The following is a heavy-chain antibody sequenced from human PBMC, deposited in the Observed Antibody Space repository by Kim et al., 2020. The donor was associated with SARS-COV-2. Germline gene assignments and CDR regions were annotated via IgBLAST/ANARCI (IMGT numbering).Heavy chain of an antibody. CDR3: ARDKTEVRGVIFDY. Sequence: GGSLRLSCAASGFTFSSYEMNWVRQAPGKGLEWVSYISSSGSTIYYADSVKGRFTISRDNAKNSLYLQMNSLRAEDTAVYYCARDKTEVRGVIFDYWGQGTLVTVSS. CDR2: ISSSGSTI. V-gene: IGHV3-48*03. J-gene: IGHJ4*02. D-gene: IGHD3-10*01. CDR1: GFTFSSYE.